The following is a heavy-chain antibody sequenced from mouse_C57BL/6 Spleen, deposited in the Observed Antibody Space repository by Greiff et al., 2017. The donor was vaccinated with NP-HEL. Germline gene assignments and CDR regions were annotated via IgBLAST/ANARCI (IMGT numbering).Heavy chain of an antibody. V-gene: IGHV1-64*01. CDR3: ARGAIRYFDV. Sequence: QVQLQQPGAELVKPGASVKLSCKASGYTFTSYWMHWVKQRPGQGLEWIGMIHPNSGSTNYNEKFKRKATLTVDKSSSTAYMQLSSLTSEDSAVYYCARGAIRYFDVWGTGTTVTVSS. CDR1: GYTFTSYW. CDR2: IHPNSGST. J-gene: IGHJ1*03.